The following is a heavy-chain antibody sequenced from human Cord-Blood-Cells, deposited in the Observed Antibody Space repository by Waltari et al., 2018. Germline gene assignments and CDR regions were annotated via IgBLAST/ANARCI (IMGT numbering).Heavy chain of an antibody. CDR3: AYNRGGGQLLGDWFDP. Sequence: QVQLVQSGAEVKKPGSSVKVSCKASGGTFSSYAISWVRQAPGQGLEWMGRIIPIIRIANYAQEFQGRGTITGEKSTSTAYMELSSLRSEDTAVYYCAYNRGGGQLLGDWFDPWGQGTLVTVSS. D-gene: IGHD2-2*01. CDR2: IIPIIRIA. V-gene: IGHV1-69*09. J-gene: IGHJ5*02. CDR1: GGTFSSYA.